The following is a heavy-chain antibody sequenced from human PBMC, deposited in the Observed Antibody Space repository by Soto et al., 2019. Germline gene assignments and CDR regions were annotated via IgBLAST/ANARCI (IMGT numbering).Heavy chain of an antibody. CDR3: ARPREQWQFDAFEI. CDR2: INHSGRA. CDR1: GGSLSDYY. J-gene: IGHJ3*02. D-gene: IGHD6-19*01. Sequence: SETLSLTCAVYGGSLSDYYWSWIRQPAGRGLEWIGEINHSGRANHIPSLKSRVTISVDPSKNQFSLKLTSVTAADTAVYYCARPREQWQFDAFEIWGQGTMVTVSS. V-gene: IGHV4-34*01.